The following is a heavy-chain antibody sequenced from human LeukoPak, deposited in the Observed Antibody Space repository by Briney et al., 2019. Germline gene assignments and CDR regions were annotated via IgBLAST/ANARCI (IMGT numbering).Heavy chain of an antibody. CDR2: ISGSGGST. V-gene: IGHV3-23*01. CDR1: GFTFSSYA. CDR3: AKKGPITMVRGVVDC. Sequence: PGGSLRLSCAASGFTFSSYAMSWVRQAPGKGLEWVSAISGSGGSTYYADSVKGRLTISRDNSKNTLYLQMNSLRAEDTAVYYCAKKGPITMVRGVVDCWGQGTLVTVSS. D-gene: IGHD3-10*01. J-gene: IGHJ4*02.